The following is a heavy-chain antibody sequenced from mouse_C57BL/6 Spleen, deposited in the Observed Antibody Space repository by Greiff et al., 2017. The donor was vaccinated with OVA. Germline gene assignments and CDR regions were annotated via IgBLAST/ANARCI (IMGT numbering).Heavy chain of an antibody. J-gene: IGHJ1*03. CDR3: TATRETTVVATRYFDV. V-gene: IGHV14-1*01. D-gene: IGHD1-1*01. Sequence: EVMLVESGAELVRPGASVKLSCTASGFNIKDYYMHWVKQRPEQGLEWIGRIDPEDGDTEYAPKFQGKATMTADTSSNTAYLQLSSLTSEDTAVYYCTATRETTVVATRYFDVWGTGTTVTVSS. CDR1: GFNIKDYY. CDR2: IDPEDGDT.